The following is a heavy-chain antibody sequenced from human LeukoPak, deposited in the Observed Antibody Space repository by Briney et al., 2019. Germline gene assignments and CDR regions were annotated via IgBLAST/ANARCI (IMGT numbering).Heavy chain of an antibody. V-gene: IGHV3-21*01. CDR2: ISSISSYI. CDR1: GLTFSSYS. D-gene: IGHD3-9*01. Sequence: GGCLRLSCAASGLTFSSYSMNGVRQAPGKGLAWVSSISSISSYIYYADSLKGRFTISRDNAKNSLYLQMNSLIAEDTAVYYCAIDLEYYDILTGYYPPRYYYYGMDVWGQGTTVTVSS. CDR3: AIDLEYYDILTGYYPPRYYYYGMDV. J-gene: IGHJ6*02.